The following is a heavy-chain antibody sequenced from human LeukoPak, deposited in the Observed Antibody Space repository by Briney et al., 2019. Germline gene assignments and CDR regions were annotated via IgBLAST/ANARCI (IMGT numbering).Heavy chain of an antibody. J-gene: IGHJ6*02. CDR1: GGSVSSGSYY. CDR3: ARDVSVGAAAGTIYYYYGMDV. Sequence: SETLSLTCTVSGGSVSSGSYYWSWIRQPPGKGLEWIGYIYYSGSTNYNPSLKSRVTISVDSSKNQFSLKLSSVTAADTAVYYCARDVSVGAAAGTIYYYYGMDVWGQGTTVTVSS. D-gene: IGHD6-13*01. V-gene: IGHV4-61*01. CDR2: IYYSGST.